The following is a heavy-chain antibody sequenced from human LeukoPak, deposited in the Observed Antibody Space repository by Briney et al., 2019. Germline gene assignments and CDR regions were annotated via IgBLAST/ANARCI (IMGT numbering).Heavy chain of an antibody. D-gene: IGHD3-22*01. CDR1: GFTFSSYT. Sequence: PGGSLRLSCAASGFTFSSYTMNWVRQAPGKGLEWVSSIDNTYNHIDYADSLKGRFTISRDNAKNSLYLQMNSLRAEDTAVYYCARGDYYDSSGYYYERTYFDYWGQGTLVTVSS. V-gene: IGHV3-21*01. J-gene: IGHJ4*02. CDR3: ARGDYYDSSGYYYERTYFDY. CDR2: IDNTYNHI.